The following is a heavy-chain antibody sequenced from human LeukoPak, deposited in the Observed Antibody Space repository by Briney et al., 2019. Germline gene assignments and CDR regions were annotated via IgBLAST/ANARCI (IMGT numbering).Heavy chain of an antibody. V-gene: IGHV4-39*07. J-gene: IGHJ4*02. CDR3: ARGNGGSYYPLYYFDY. CDR1: GGSISSSSYY. Sequence: PSETLSLACTVSGGSISSSSYYWGWIRQPPGKGLEWIGSIYYSGSTYYNPSLKSRVTISVDTSKNQFSLKLSSVTAADTAVYYCARGNGGSYYPLYYFDYWGQGTLVTVSS. CDR2: IYYSGST. D-gene: IGHD1-26*01.